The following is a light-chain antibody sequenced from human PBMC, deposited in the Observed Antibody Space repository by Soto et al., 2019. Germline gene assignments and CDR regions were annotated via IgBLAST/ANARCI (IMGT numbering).Light chain of an antibody. J-gene: IGKJ1*01. CDR3: QHHNSYSQT. CDR2: GAS. CDR1: QSIRHY. V-gene: IGKV1-5*01. Sequence: DIQMTQSPPTLSASVGDRVTITCRASQSIRHYLAWYQQMPGKAPKLLIYGASTLQSGVPSRFSGSRSGTKFTLTISSLQPDDFGTYFCQHHNSYSQTFGQGTKVDIK.